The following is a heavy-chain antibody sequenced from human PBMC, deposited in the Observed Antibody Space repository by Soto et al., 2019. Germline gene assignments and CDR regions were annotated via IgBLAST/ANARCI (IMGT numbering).Heavy chain of an antibody. Sequence: EVQLLESGGGLVQPGGSLRLSCAASGFTFSSYAMSWVRQAPGKGLEWVSAISGSGGSTYYADSVKGRFTISRDNSKNTLYLQMNSLRAGDTAVYYCAKDRFDGGGYYDILTGQNWFDPWGQGTLVTVSS. CDR1: GFTFSSYA. V-gene: IGHV3-23*01. D-gene: IGHD3-9*01. CDR2: ISGSGGST. J-gene: IGHJ5*02. CDR3: AKDRFDGGGYYDILTGQNWFDP.